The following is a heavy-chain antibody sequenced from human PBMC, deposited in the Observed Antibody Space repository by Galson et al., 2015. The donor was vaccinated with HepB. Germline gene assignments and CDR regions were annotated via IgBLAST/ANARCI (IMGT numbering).Heavy chain of an antibody. CDR1: GFTFSSYA. J-gene: IGHJ4*02. Sequence: SLRLSCAASGFTFSSYAMSWVRQAPGKGLEWVSAISGSGGSTYYADSVKGRFTISRDNSKNTLYLQMNSLRAEDTAVYYCAKDYALHFTTLSLVGAPVFDYWGQGTLVTVSS. CDR2: ISGSGGST. V-gene: IGHV3-23*01. D-gene: IGHD1-26*01. CDR3: AKDYALHFTTLSLVGAPVFDY.